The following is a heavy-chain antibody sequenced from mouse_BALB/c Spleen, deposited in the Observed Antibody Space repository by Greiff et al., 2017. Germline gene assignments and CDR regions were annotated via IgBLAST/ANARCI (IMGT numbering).Heavy chain of an antibody. D-gene: IGHD2-1*01. CDR2: ISNGGGST. V-gene: IGHV5-12-2*01. Sequence: EVKVVESGGGLVQPGGSLKLSCAASGFTFSSYTMSWVRQTPEKRLEWVAYISNGGGSTYYPDTVKGRFTISRDNAKNTLYLQMSSLKSEDTAMYYCASVYGNYPYYYAMDYWGQGTSVTVSS. J-gene: IGHJ4*01. CDR3: ASVYGNYPYYYAMDY. CDR1: GFTFSSYT.